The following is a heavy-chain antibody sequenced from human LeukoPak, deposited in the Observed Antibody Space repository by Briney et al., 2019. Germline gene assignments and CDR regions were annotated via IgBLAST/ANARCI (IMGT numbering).Heavy chain of an antibody. D-gene: IGHD5-18*01. CDR2: ISGSGGST. Sequence: GGSLRLSCAASGFTFSSYWMSWVRQAPGKGLEWVSAISGSGGSTYYADSVKGRFTISRDNSKNTLYLQMNSLRAEDTAVYYCAKAGGYSYGISDYWGQGTLVTVSS. J-gene: IGHJ4*02. CDR1: GFTFSSYW. V-gene: IGHV3-23*01. CDR3: AKAGGYSYGISDY.